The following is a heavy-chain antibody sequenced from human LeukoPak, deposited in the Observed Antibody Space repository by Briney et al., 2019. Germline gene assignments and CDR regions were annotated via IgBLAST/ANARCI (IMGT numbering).Heavy chain of an antibody. CDR3: ARVNCSGGSCYSSPFDP. V-gene: IGHV4-4*07. Sequence: PSETLSLTCTVSGGSISNYYWSWIRHPAGKGLEWIGRIYTSGSTSYNPSLKSRVTMSVDTSKNQFSLKLSSVTAADTAVYYCARVNCSGGSCYSSPFDPWGQGTLVTVSS. CDR2: IYTSGST. D-gene: IGHD2-15*01. J-gene: IGHJ5*02. CDR1: GGSISNYY.